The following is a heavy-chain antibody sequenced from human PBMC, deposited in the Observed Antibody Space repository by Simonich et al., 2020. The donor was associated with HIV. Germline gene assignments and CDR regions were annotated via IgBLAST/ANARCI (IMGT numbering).Heavy chain of an antibody. CDR1: GYSISSGYY. J-gene: IGHJ4*02. CDR2: IYHSGST. D-gene: IGHD3-16*02. V-gene: IGHV4-38-2*01. CDR3: ARMAGGSYRSFDY. Sequence: QVQLQQWGAGLLKPSETLSLTCAVYGYSISSGYYWGWIRQPPGKGLEWIGSIYHSGSTYYNPSLKSRFTISVDTSKNQFSLKLSSVTAADTAVYYCARMAGGSYRSFDYWGQGTLVTVSS.